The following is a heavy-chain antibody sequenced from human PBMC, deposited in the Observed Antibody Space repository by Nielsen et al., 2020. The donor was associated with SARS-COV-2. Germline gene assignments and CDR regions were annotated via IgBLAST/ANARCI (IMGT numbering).Heavy chain of an antibody. J-gene: IGHJ5*02. D-gene: IGHD2-2*02. CDR2: MYYSGST. CDR3: ARDSTAAIGGAWFDP. V-gene: IGHV4-30-4*01. Sequence: SETLSLTCTVSGGSISSGDSYWSWIRQPPGKGLEWIGYMYYSGSTYYNPSLKSRVTISVDASKNQFSLKLSSVTAADTAVYYCARDSTAAIGGAWFDPWGQGTLVTVSS. CDR1: GGSISSGDSY.